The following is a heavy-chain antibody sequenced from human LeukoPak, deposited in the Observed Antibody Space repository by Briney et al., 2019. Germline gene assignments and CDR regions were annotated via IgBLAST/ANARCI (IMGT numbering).Heavy chain of an antibody. J-gene: IGHJ4*02. CDR1: GFIFRDFS. CDR3: AKMYGGTYIGN. Sequence: PGGSLRLSCSVSGFIFRDFSMSWVRQAPGKGLEWVSYISSTGNPRHYAESVEGRFTISRDNAKNSLYLQMNSLRAEDTAVYYCAKMYGGTYIGNWGQGTLVTVSA. V-gene: IGHV3-11*04. CDR2: ISSTGNPR. D-gene: IGHD1-26*01.